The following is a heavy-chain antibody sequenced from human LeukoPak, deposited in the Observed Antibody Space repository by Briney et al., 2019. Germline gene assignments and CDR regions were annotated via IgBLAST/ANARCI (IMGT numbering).Heavy chain of an antibody. CDR1: GFTFSSYG. D-gene: IGHD2-15*01. V-gene: IGHV3-7*04. CDR2: IKQDGSEK. J-gene: IGHJ4*02. CDR3: ARDIGYFDY. Sequence: PGGSLRLSCAASGFTFSSYGMHWVRQAPGKGLEWVANIKQDGSEKYYVDSVKGRFTISRDNAKNSLYLQMNSLRAEDTAVYYCARDIGYFDYWGQGTLVTVSS.